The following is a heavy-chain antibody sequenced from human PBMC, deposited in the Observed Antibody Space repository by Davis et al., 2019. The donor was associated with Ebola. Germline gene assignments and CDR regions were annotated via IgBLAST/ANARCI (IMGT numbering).Heavy chain of an antibody. CDR1: GFTFSSYS. V-gene: IGHV3-23*01. J-gene: IGHJ4*02. Sequence: GGSLRLSCAASGFTFSSYSMNWVRQAPGKGLEWVSAISGSGGSTYYADSVKGRFTISRHNSKNTLYLQMNSLRAEDTAVYYCARGRFGELPFDYWGQGTLVTVSS. CDR3: ARGRFGELPFDY. CDR2: ISGSGGST. D-gene: IGHD3-10*01.